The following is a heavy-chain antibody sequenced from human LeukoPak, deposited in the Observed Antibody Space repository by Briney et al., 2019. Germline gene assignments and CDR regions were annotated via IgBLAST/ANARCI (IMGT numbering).Heavy chain of an antibody. Sequence: ASVKVSCKVSGYTSPNLSIHWVRKPPGKGLGGRGAFDPEDGETIYAQKFQGRVTMTEDTSTDAAYMELSSLRSEDTAVYYCATVSARYCGGDCYLDYWGQGTLVTVSS. CDR2: FDPEDGET. J-gene: IGHJ4*02. D-gene: IGHD2-21*02. CDR3: ATVSARYCGGDCYLDY. V-gene: IGHV1-24*01. CDR1: GYTSPNLS.